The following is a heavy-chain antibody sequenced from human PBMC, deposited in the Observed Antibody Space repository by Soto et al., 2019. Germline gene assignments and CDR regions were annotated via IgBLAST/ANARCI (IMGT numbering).Heavy chain of an antibody. CDR3: AKGISSSSQGRHYYYGMDV. CDR2: ISGSGGST. J-gene: IGHJ6*02. V-gene: IGHV3-23*01. CDR1: GFTFSSYA. Sequence: PGGSLRLSCAASGFTFSSYAMSWVRQAPGKGLEWVSAISGSGGSTYYADSVKGRFTISRDNSKNTLYLQMNSLRAEDTAVYYCAKGISSSSQGRHYYYGMDVWGQGTTVTVSS. D-gene: IGHD6-6*01.